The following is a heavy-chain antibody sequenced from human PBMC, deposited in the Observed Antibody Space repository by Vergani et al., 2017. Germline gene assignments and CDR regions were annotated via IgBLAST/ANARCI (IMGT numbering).Heavy chain of an antibody. CDR1: GFTFSSYA. D-gene: IGHD1-1*01. V-gene: IGHV3-23*01. J-gene: IGHJ5*02. CDR3: ARGRGMSRSYPSSLSQNWFDP. Sequence: EVQLLESGGGLVQPGGSLRLSCAASGFTFSSYAMSWVRQAPGKGLEWVSAISGSGGSTYYADSVKGRFTISRDNSKNTLYLQMNSLRAEDTAVYYCARGRGMSRSYPSSLSQNWFDPWGQGTLVTVSS. CDR2: ISGSGGST.